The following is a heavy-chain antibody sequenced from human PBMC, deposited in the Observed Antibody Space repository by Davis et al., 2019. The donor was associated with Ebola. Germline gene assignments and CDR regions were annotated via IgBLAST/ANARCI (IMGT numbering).Heavy chain of an antibody. V-gene: IGHV3-33*01. CDR1: GFTFSSYG. J-gene: IGHJ3*02. CDR2: IWYDGSNK. CDR3: ARDRFSRTSDAFDI. Sequence: PGGSLRLSCAASGFTFSSYGMHWVRQAPGKGLEWVAVIWYDGSNKYYADSVKGRFTISRDNSKNPLYLQMNSLRADDTAVYYCARDRFSRTSDAFDIWGQGTMVTVSS.